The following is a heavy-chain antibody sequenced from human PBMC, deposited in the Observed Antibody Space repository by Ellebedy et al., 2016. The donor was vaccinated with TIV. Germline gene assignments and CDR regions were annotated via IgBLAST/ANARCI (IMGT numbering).Heavy chain of an antibody. Sequence: GESLKISXAASGFTFSIAGMTWVRQAPGKGLEWVATIVNSGRETYYADPLKGRFTISRDNAMNSLYLQMDSLTVEDTAVYYCTRDGREWSRDYWGQGTLVTVSS. J-gene: IGHJ4*02. V-gene: IGHV3-21*06. CDR3: TRDGREWSRDY. D-gene: IGHD3-3*01. CDR1: GFTFSIAG. CDR2: IVNSGRET.